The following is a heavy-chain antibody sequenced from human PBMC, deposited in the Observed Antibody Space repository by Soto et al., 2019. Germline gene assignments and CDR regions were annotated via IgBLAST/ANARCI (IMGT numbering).Heavy chain of an antibody. V-gene: IGHV1-69*13. J-gene: IGHJ4*02. D-gene: IGHD5-18*01. CDR3: ARVGYSYGYAFDY. CDR2: IIPIFGTA. CDR1: GGTFSSYA. Sequence: ASVKVSCKASGGTFSSYAISWVRQAPGQGLEWMGGIIPIFGTANYAQKFQGRVTITADESTSTAYMELSSLRSEDTAVYYCARVGYSYGYAFDYWGQGTLVTVSS.